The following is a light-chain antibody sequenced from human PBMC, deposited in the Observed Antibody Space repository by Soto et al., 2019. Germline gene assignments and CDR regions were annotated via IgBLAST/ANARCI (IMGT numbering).Light chain of an antibody. CDR1: QSISSW. V-gene: IGKV1-5*01. J-gene: IGKJ1*01. Sequence: DIQMTQSPSTLSASVGDRVTITCRASQSISSWLAWYQQKPGKAPKLLIYDASSLESGVPSRFSGSGSGTEFTLTISSLQPDDFAVYYCQKRSNWLWTFGHGTKVEIK. CDR2: DAS. CDR3: QKRSNWLWT.